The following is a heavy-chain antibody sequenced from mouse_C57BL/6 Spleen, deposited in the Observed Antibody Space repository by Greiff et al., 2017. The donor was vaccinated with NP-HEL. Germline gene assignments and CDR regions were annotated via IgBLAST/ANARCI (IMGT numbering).Heavy chain of an antibody. D-gene: IGHD2-10*02. V-gene: IGHV1-69*01. CDR1: GYTFTSYW. CDR3: ARGGYGQAMDY. J-gene: IGHJ4*01. Sequence: VQLQQSGAELVMPGASVKLSCKASGYTFTSYWMHWVKQRPGQGLEWIGEIDPSDSYTNYNQKFKGKSTLTVDKSSSTAYMQLSSLTSEDSAVYYCARGGYGQAMDYWGQGTSVTVSS. CDR2: IDPSDSYT.